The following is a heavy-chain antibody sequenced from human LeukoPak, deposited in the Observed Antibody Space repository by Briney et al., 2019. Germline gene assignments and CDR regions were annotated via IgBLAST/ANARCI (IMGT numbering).Heavy chain of an antibody. D-gene: IGHD3-10*01. CDR3: ARGSRFVWFGESNPYYFDY. CDR1: GGTFSSYV. Sequence: ASVKVSCKASGGTFSSYVISWVRQAPGQGLEWMGGIIPIFGTANYAQKFQGRVTITADESTSTAYMELCSLRSEDTAVYYCARGSRFVWFGESNPYYFDYWGQGTLVTVSS. V-gene: IGHV1-69*13. CDR2: IIPIFGTA. J-gene: IGHJ4*02.